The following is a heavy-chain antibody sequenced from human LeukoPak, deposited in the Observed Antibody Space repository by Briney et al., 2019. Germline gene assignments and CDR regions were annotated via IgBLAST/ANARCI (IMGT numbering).Heavy chain of an antibody. CDR3: ARSGTGDAYYFDY. J-gene: IGHJ4*02. CDR1: GGSISSYY. D-gene: IGHD7-27*01. Sequence: PSETLSLTCTVSGGSISSYYWSWIRQPPGKGLEWIGYIYYSGSTNYNPSLKSRVTISVDTSKNQFSLKLSSVTAADTAVYYCARSGTGDAYYFDYWGQGTLVTVSS. CDR2: IYYSGST. V-gene: IGHV4-59*01.